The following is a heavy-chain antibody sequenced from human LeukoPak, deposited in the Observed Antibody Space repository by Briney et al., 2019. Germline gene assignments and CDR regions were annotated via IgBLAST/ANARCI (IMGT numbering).Heavy chain of an antibody. Sequence: GESLKISCQGFGYSFTSYWIGWVRQMPGKGMEWMGVIYPGDLRVRYNPSFQGQVTISVDKSINTAYLQWVSLRASDSAVYYCACRDLTSTWSFPWGQGTLVTVSS. CDR2: IYPGDLRV. CDR1: GYSFTSYW. D-gene: IGHD6-13*01. CDR3: ACRDLTSTWSFP. J-gene: IGHJ5*02. V-gene: IGHV5-51*01.